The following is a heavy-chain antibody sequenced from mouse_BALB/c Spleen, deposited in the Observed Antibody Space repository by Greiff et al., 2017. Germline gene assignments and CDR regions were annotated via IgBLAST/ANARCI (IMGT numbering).Heavy chain of an antibody. D-gene: IGHD1-1*01. CDR2: IWAGGST. CDR3: ARAYYYGSSSWFAY. V-gene: IGHV2-9*02. J-gene: IGHJ3*01. Sequence: VKLVESGPGLVAPSQSLSITCTVSGFSLTSYGVHWVRQPPGKGLEWWGVIWAGGSTNYNSALMSSLCISKDNSKSKVFLKMNSLQTDDTAMYYCARAYYYGSSSWFAYWGQGTLVTVSA. CDR1: GFSLTSYG.